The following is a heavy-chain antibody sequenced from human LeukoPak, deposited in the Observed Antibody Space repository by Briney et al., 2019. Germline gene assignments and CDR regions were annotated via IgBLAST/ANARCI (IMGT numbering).Heavy chain of an antibody. Sequence: PSETLSLTCTVSGGSISSYYWSWIRQPPGQGLEWSGCIYYSGSTNYNHSLKSRVTISVDTSKNQISMKLSSVTAADTAVYYCARSGYDSNTSCYHDAFGVWGQVIMVT. CDR3: ARSGYDSNTSCYHDAFGV. CDR1: GGSISSYY. D-gene: IGHD2-2*01. J-gene: IGHJ3*01. CDR2: IYYSGST. V-gene: IGHV4-59*01.